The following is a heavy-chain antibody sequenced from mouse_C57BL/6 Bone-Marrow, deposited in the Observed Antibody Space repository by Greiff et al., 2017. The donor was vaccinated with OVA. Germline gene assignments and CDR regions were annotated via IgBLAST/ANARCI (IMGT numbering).Heavy chain of an antibody. V-gene: IGHV1-64*01. J-gene: IGHJ3*01. Sequence: QVQLQQPGAELVKPGASVKLSCKASGYTFTSYWMHWVKQRPGQGLEWIGMIHPNSGSTNYNEKLKSKATLTVDKSSSTAYMQLSSLTSEDSAVYYCAMSPIYDGYYWFAYWGQGTLVTVSA. CDR3: AMSPIYDGYYWFAY. CDR1: GYTFTSYW. CDR2: IHPNSGST. D-gene: IGHD2-3*01.